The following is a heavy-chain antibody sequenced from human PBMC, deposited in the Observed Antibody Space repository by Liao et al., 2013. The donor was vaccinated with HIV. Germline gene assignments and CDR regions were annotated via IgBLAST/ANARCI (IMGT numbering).Heavy chain of an antibody. CDR3: ARVGLYGTGGYFDY. V-gene: IGHV4-34*01. J-gene: IGHJ4*02. Sequence: QVQLQQWGAGLLKPSETLSLTCAVYGGSFSGYYWSWIRQPPGKGLEWIGEINHSGSTNYNPSLKSRVTISVDTSKNQFSLKLSSVTAADTAVYYCARVGLYGTGGYFDYWGQGTLVTVSS. D-gene: IGHD2-8*02. CDR1: GGSFSGYY. CDR2: INHSGST.